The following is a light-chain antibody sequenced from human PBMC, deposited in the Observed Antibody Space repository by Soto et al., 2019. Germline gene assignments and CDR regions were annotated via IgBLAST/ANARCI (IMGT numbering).Light chain of an antibody. CDR2: GAS. Sequence: EIVMTQSPATLSVSPGERATLSCRASQSVSSNLAWYQQKPGQAPRLLIYGASTRATGIPARFSGSGSGTEFTLTISSLQSEDFAVYYCQQYYEPPYTFGQGTKLEIK. CDR3: QQYYEPPYT. J-gene: IGKJ2*01. V-gene: IGKV3-15*01. CDR1: QSVSSN.